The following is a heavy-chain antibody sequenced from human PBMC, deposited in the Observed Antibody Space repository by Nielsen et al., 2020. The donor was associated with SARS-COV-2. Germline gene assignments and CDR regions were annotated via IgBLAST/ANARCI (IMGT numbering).Heavy chain of an antibody. CDR3: VKWVELDFGYYYYGMDV. Sequence: GESLKISCAASGFSFRTSWMNWVRQGPGKRLEWVANIHPDGSVKRHVDSVMGRFTISRDNARDSLYLQMNSLRVEDTAVYYCVKWVELDFGYYYYGMDVWGQGTTVTVSS. CDR1: GFSFRTSW. J-gene: IGHJ6*02. D-gene: IGHD1-26*01. V-gene: IGHV3-7*05. CDR2: IHPDGSVK.